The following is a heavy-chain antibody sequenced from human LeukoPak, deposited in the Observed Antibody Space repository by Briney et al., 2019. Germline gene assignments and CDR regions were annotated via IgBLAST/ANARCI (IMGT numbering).Heavy chain of an antibody. CDR3: ARGYDTSGYYAHWFDP. D-gene: IGHD3-22*01. V-gene: IGHV4-31*03. CDR2: IHYSGST. CDR1: GGSINSGDYF. Sequence: SETLSLTCTVSGGSINSGDYFWSWIRQHPGKGLEWIGYIHYSGSTYYNPSLKSRVSISADTTKNQFSLKLTSMTAADTAVYHCARGYDTSGYYAHWFDPWGREPWSPSPQ. J-gene: IGHJ5*02.